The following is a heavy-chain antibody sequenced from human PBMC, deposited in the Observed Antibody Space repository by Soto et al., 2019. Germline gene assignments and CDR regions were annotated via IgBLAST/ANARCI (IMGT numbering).Heavy chain of an antibody. D-gene: IGHD6-13*01. CDR2: ISSSSSTI. CDR1: GFTFSSYS. J-gene: IGHJ5*02. Sequence: GGSLRLSCAASGFTFSSYSMNWVRQAPGKGLEWVSYISSSSSTIYYADSVKGRFTISRDNAKNSLYLQMNSLRDEDTAVYYCARDSHISSWSLNTPYNWFDPWGQGTLVTVSS. V-gene: IGHV3-48*02. CDR3: ARDSHISSWSLNTPYNWFDP.